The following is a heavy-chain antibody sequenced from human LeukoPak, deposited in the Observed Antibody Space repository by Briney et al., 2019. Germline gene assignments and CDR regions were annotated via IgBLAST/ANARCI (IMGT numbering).Heavy chain of an antibody. D-gene: IGHD5-18*01. J-gene: IGHJ4*02. CDR2: ISGSGGST. CDR3: AKSSGYSYGNFDY. V-gene: IGHV3-23*01. Sequence: GGSLRLSCAASGFTFSSYAMSWVRQAPGKGLEWVSAISGSGGSTYYADSEKGRFTISRDNSKNTLYLQMNSLRAEDTAVYYCAKSSGYSYGNFDYWGQGTLVTVSS. CDR1: GFTFSSYA.